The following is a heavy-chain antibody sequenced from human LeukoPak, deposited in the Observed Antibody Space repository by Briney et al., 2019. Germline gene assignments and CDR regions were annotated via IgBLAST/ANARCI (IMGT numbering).Heavy chain of an antibody. CDR1: GYTLTEYY. V-gene: IGHV1-2*02. D-gene: IGHD2-8*02. CDR3: STEDKYCTGANCGVF. J-gene: IGHJ4*02. CDR2: IIPDSGGT. Sequence: GASVKVSCKVSGYTLTEYYIHWVRQAPGKGLEWMGFIIPDSGGTTYQQNFQGRVTMTRDTSISTFYMELSSLRPDDTAVYYCSTEDKYCTGANCGVFWGQGTLVTVSS.